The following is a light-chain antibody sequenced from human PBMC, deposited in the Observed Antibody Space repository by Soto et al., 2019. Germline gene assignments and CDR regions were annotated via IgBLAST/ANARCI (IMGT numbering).Light chain of an antibody. CDR2: DVS. V-gene: IGLV2-14*01. Sequence: QSALTQPASVSGPPGQSITISCTGTGSDVGGYNYVSWYEQHPGKAPKLMIYDVSNRPSGVSNRFSGSKSGNTASLTISGLQAEDEADYYCSSYTSSSTLYVFGTGTKVTV. CDR3: SSYTSSSTLYV. J-gene: IGLJ1*01. CDR1: GSDVGGYNY.